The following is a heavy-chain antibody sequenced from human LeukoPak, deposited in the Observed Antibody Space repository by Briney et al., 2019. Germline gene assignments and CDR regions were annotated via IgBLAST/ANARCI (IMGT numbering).Heavy chain of an antibody. V-gene: IGHV4-39*07. Sequence: SETLSLTCSVSNGSIDSSTDYWAWIRQPPGKGLEWIASIYYSGSTYYSPSLKSRAIISVDPSKNLFSLRLSSVTAADTAVYYCARGVAFYFGSGSPNYWGQGTLVTVS. CDR1: NGSIDSSTDY. CDR3: ARGVAFYFGSGSPNY. D-gene: IGHD3-10*01. CDR2: IYYSGST. J-gene: IGHJ4*02.